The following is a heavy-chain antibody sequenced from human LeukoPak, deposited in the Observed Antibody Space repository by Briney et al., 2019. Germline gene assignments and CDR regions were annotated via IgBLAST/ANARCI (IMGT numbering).Heavy chain of an antibody. CDR2: IGTAGDT. D-gene: IGHD1-26*01. J-gene: IGHJ4*02. V-gene: IGHV3-13*01. CDR1: GFTFSSYD. Sequence: GGSLRLSCAASGFTFSSYDMHWVRQATGKGLEWVSAIGTAGDTYYPGSVKGRFTTSRENAKNSLYLQMNSLRAGDTAVYYCARVRSGAAFFDYWGQGTLVTVSS. CDR3: ARVRSGAAFFDY.